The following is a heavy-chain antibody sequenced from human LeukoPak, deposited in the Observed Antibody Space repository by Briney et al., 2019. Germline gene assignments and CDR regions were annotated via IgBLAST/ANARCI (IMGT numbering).Heavy chain of an antibody. Sequence: ASVKVSCKASGYTFTGYYMHWVRQAPGQGLGWMGWINPNSGGTNYAQKFQGRVTMTRDTSISTAYMELSRLRSDDTAVYYCARGGSCSGGSCYWSGYYYMDVWGKGTTVTVSS. J-gene: IGHJ6*03. D-gene: IGHD2-15*01. CDR1: GYTFTGYY. CDR3: ARGGSCSGGSCYWSGYYYMDV. V-gene: IGHV1-2*02. CDR2: INPNSGGT.